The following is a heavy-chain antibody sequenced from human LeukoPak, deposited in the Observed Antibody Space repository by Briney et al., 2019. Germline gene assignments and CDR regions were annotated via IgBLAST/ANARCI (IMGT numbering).Heavy chain of an antibody. CDR2: ISYDGSNK. CDR1: GFTFSSYA. V-gene: IGHV3-30-3*01. CDR3: ARGRYLMTTRDWFDP. D-gene: IGHD1-1*01. J-gene: IGHJ5*02. Sequence: PGRSLRLSCAASGFTFSSYAMHWFRQAPGKGLEWVAVISYDGSNKYYADSVKGRFTISRDNSKNTLYLQMNSLRAEDTAVYYCARGRYLMTTRDWFDPWGQGTLVTVSS.